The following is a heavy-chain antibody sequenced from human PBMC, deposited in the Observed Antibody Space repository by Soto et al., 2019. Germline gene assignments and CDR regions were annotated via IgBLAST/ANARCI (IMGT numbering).Heavy chain of an antibody. D-gene: IGHD5-12*01. V-gene: IGHV3-15*01. Sequence: GRPLRLSCSAAWVEFIATGRSWVRLAPGKGLEWVARIKSKNDGGTLDYASPVKGRFTISRDDSKKTSYLQMNSLKTEDTAIYYCSTSGYGGFDYWGQRVLVTVSS. CDR2: IKSKNDGGTL. CDR1: WVEFIATG. J-gene: IGHJ4*02. CDR3: STSGYGGFDY.